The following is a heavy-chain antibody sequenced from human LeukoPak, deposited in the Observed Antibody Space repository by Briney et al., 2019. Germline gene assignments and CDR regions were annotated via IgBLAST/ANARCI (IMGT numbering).Heavy chain of an antibody. CDR2: ISYDGSNK. CDR1: GFTFSSYG. V-gene: IGHV3-30*18. Sequence: GRSLRLSCAASGFTFSSYGMHWVRQAPGKGLEWVAVISYDGSNKYYADSVKGRFTISRDNSKNTLYLQMNSLRAEDTAVYYCAKGGKKYSYGPRSNFDYWGQGTLVTVSS. J-gene: IGHJ4*02. D-gene: IGHD5-18*01. CDR3: AKGGKKYSYGPRSNFDY.